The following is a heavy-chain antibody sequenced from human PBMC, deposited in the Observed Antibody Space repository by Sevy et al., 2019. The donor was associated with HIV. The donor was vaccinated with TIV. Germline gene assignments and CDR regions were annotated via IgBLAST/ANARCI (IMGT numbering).Heavy chain of an antibody. Sequence: GGSLRLSCAASRFTFSSYAMSWVRQAPGKGLEWVTAISGSGGSTYYEDSVKGRFTISRDNSKNTLYLQMNSLRAEDTAVYYCAKEAYGDYDFDYWGQGTLVTVSS. CDR2: ISGSGGST. D-gene: IGHD4-17*01. CDR3: AKEAYGDYDFDY. CDR1: RFTFSSYA. J-gene: IGHJ4*02. V-gene: IGHV3-23*01.